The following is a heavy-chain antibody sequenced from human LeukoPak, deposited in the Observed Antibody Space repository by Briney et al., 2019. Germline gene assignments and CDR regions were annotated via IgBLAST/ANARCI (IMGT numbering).Heavy chain of an antibody. CDR3: AKGIGETYYYYGMDV. J-gene: IGHJ6*02. V-gene: IGHV3-9*01. CDR1: GFTFDDYA. D-gene: IGHD3-10*01. CDR2: ISWNSGSI. Sequence: PGRSLRLSCAASGFTFDDYAMHWVRQAPGKGLEWVSGISWNSGSIGYADSVKGRFTISRDNAKNSLYLQMNSLRPEDTALYYCAKGIGETYYYYGMDVWGQGTTVTVSS.